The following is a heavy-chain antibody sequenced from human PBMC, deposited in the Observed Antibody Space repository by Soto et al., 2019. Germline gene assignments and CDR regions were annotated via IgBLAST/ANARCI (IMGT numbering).Heavy chain of an antibody. D-gene: IGHD1-1*01. Sequence: QVQLVQSGAEVKKPGSSVKVSCKASGGTFSSYTISWVRQAPGQGLEWMGRIIPILGIANYAQKFQGRVTITADKSTSTGYVELSSLRSEETAVYYCAVGTTGTGDWFDPWGQGTLVTVSS. J-gene: IGHJ5*02. CDR3: AVGTTGTGDWFDP. CDR1: GGTFSSYT. CDR2: IIPILGIA. V-gene: IGHV1-69*02.